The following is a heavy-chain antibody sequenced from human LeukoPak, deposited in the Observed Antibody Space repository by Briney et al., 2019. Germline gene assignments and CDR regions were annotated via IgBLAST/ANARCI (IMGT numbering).Heavy chain of an antibody. Sequence: GGSLRLSCAASGFTFSSYGMHWVRQAPGKGLEWVAVISYDGSNKYYADSVKGRFTISRDNSKNTLYLQVNSLRAEDTAVYYCATFDFWSGGGGVFDYWGQGTLVTVSS. V-gene: IGHV3-30*03. CDR3: ATFDFWSGGGGVFDY. CDR2: ISYDGSNK. CDR1: GFTFSSYG. D-gene: IGHD3-3*01. J-gene: IGHJ4*02.